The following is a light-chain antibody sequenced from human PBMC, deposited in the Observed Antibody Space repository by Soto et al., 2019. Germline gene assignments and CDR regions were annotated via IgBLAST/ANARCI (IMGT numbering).Light chain of an antibody. CDR1: TGDVTSGHY. CDR3: LLAYSSARPV. J-gene: IGLJ2*01. V-gene: IGLV7-46*01. CDR2: DTS. Sequence: QAVVTQEPSLTVSPGGTVTLTCGSSTGDVTSGHYPYWFQQKPGQAPRTLIYDTSNKHSWTPARFSGSLLGGKAALTRSGAQSEDDAIYYCLLAYSSARPVFGGGTKLTV.